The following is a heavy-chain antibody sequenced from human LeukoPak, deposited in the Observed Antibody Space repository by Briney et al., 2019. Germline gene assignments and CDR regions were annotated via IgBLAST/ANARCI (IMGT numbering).Heavy chain of an antibody. J-gene: IGHJ3*02. D-gene: IGHD5-24*01. CDR1: GYTFTSYG. CDR3: ARWLQLFNAFDI. CDR2: ISAYNGNT. Sequence: ASVKVSCKVSGYTFTSYGISWVRQAPGQGLEWMGWISAYNGNTNYAQKLQGRVTMTTDTSTSTAYMELRSLRSDDTAVYYCARWLQLFNAFDIWGQGTMVTVSS. V-gene: IGHV1-18*01.